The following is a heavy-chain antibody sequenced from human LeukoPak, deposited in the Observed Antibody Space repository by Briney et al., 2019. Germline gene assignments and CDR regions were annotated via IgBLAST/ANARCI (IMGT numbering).Heavy chain of an antibody. J-gene: IGHJ5*02. CDR1: GFTFRSYA. D-gene: IGHD4/OR15-4a*01. V-gene: IGHV3-23*01. CDR2: ISGSGGRT. Sequence: GGXXXLSCAASGFTFRSYAMSWVRQAPGKGVERVSAISGSGGRTYYADSVKGRFTISRDNTKKTLYMQKNSLRAEDTAVYYCAKSLYGGPTWFDPWGQGTLVTVSS. CDR3: AKSLYGGPTWFDP.